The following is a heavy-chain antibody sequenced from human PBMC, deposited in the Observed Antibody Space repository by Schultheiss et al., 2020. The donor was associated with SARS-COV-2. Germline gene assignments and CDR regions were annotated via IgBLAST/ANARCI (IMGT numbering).Heavy chain of an antibody. Sequence: SQTLSLTCTVSGGSISSGGYYWSWIRQHPGKGLEWIGEINHSGSTNYNPSLKSRVTISVDTSKNQFSLKLSSVTAADTAVYYCARRSGSYSYWGQGTLVTVSS. J-gene: IGHJ4*02. CDR1: GGSISSGGYY. CDR3: ARRSGSYSY. V-gene: IGHV4-39*01. CDR2: INHSGST. D-gene: IGHD1-26*01.